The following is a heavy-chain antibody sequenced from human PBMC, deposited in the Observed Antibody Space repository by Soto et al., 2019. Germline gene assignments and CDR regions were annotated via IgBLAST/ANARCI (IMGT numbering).Heavy chain of an antibody. CDR3: AKDQQFPFPMDV. CDR2: ISGSGGST. J-gene: IGHJ6*02. V-gene: IGHV3-23*01. Sequence: GGSLRLXCAASGCTFSSYAMSWVRQAPGKGLEWVSAISGSGGSTYYADSVKGRFTISRDNSKNTLYLQMNSLRAEDTAVYYCAKDQQFPFPMDVWGQGTTVTVSS. D-gene: IGHD6-13*01. CDR1: GCTFSSYA.